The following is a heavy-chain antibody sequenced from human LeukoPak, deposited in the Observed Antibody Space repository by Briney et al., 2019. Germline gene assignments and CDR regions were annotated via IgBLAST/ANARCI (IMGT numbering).Heavy chain of an antibody. Sequence: ASVKVSCKASGYTFTGYYMHWVRQAPGQGLEWMGWINPNSGGTNYAQKFQGRVTMTRDTSISTAYMELNTLRSDDTAVYYCARGTEGCTGGRCYSAFIDHWGQGALVTVSS. V-gene: IGHV1-2*02. J-gene: IGHJ4*02. CDR1: GYTFTGYY. CDR2: INPNSGGT. D-gene: IGHD2-15*01. CDR3: ARGTEGCTGGRCYSAFIDH.